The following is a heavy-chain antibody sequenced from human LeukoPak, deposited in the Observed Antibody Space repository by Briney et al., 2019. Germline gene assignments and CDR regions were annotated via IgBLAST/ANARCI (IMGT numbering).Heavy chain of an antibody. CDR2: INPNSGGT. D-gene: IGHD6-19*01. Sequence: ASVKASCKASGYTFTGYYMHWVRQGPGQGLEWMGWINPNSGGTNYAQKFQGRVTMTRDTSISTAYMELSRLRSDDTAVYYCARQQGYSSGWFLLTGGTPDYWGQGTLVTVSS. CDR3: ARQQGYSSGWFLLTGGTPDY. V-gene: IGHV1-2*02. CDR1: GYTFTGYY. J-gene: IGHJ4*02.